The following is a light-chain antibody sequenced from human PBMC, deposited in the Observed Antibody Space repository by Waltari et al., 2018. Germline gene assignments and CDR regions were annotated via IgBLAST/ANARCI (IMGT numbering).Light chain of an antibody. V-gene: IGLV1-47*01. CDR1: SSNIGRNY. Sequence: QSVLTQPPSASGTPGQRVTISCAGSSSNIGRNYVYWYQQLPGTAPKLLISRNNQRPSGVPSLFSGSKSGTSVSLAISWLRSEDEADYYCAAWDDSLSCPVFGGGTKLTVL. J-gene: IGLJ2*01. CDR2: RNN. CDR3: AAWDDSLSCPV.